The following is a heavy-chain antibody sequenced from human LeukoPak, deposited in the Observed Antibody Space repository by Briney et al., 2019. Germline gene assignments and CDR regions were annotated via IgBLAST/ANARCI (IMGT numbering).Heavy chain of an antibody. CDR1: GGTISSYY. CDR2: IYYSGSP. V-gene: IGHV4-59*01. D-gene: IGHD5-18*01. CDR3: ARVAPGYGYNDY. J-gene: IGHJ4*02. Sequence: TSETLSLTCTVSGGTISSYYVSWIRQPPGKGLEWIGYIYYSGSPNYSPSLKSRVTISLDTPKSQFSLKLSSVTAADTAVYYCARVAPGYGYNDYWGQGPLVTVSS.